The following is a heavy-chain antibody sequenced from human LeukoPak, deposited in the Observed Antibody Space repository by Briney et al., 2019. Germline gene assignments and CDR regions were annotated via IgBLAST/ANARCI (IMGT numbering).Heavy chain of an antibody. CDR1: GFTFSDYS. CDR2: ISGSSSTI. J-gene: IGHJ4*02. D-gene: IGHD6-19*01. V-gene: IGHV3-48*02. CDR3: ASEMAGFES. Sequence: QPGESLRLFCAASGFTFSDYSMNWVRQAPGKGLEWVSYISGSSSTIFYADSVKVRFTISRANANNSLFLQMNSLRDEDTAIYYCASEMAGFESWGQGTLVTVSS.